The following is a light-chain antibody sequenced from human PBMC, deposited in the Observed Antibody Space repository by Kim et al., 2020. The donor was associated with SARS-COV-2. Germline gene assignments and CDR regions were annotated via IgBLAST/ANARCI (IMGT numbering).Light chain of an antibody. CDR1: HSLNIN. Sequence: SVSPGARLTRSCRASHSLNINFAWYHQKPGQAPRLLIYEASTRATGIPARISGSGFGTEVTLTISSLQSEDSGVYYCHQYNHWPYTFGQGTKLEI. CDR2: EAS. CDR3: HQYNHWPYT. J-gene: IGKJ2*01. V-gene: IGKV3-15*01.